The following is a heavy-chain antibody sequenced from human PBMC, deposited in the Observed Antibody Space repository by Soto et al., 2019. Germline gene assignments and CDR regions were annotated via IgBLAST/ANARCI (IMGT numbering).Heavy chain of an antibody. CDR3: ASVGATTRGLAY. CDR2: IYYSGST. CDR1: GGSISSGDYY. J-gene: IGHJ4*02. Sequence: QVQLQESGPGLVKPSQTLSLTCTVSGGSISSGDYYWSWIRQPPGKGLEWIGYIYYSGSTYYNPSLKSRVTRSVDTSKNQFSLKLRSVTAADTAVYYCASVGATTRGLAYWGQGTLVTVSS. D-gene: IGHD1-26*01. V-gene: IGHV4-30-4*01.